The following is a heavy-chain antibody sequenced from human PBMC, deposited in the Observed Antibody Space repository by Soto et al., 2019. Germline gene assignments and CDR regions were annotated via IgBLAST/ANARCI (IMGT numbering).Heavy chain of an antibody. Sequence: SETLSLTCAVYGGSFSGYYWSWIRQPPGKGLEWIGEINHSGSTNYNPSLKSRVTISVDTSKNQFSLKLSSVTAADTAVYYCARGLGYCSSTSCYLPVGQKEYYYYYYMDVWGKGTTVTVSS. CDR3: ARGLGYCSSTSCYLPVGQKEYYYYYYMDV. D-gene: IGHD2-2*01. V-gene: IGHV4-34*01. CDR2: INHSGST. CDR1: GGSFSGYY. J-gene: IGHJ6*03.